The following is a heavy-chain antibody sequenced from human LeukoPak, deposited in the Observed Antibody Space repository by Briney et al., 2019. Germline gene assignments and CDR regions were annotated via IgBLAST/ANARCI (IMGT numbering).Heavy chain of an antibody. CDR2: ISSSSSTI. CDR3: ARSIAAAAPPAFDI. Sequence: GGSLRLSCAASGFTFSSYSMNWVRQAPGKGLEWVSYISSSSSTIYYADSVKGRFTISRDNAKNSLYLQMNSLRAEDTAVYYCARSIAAAAPPAFDIWGQGTMVTASS. V-gene: IGHV3-48*01. D-gene: IGHD6-13*01. J-gene: IGHJ3*02. CDR1: GFTFSSYS.